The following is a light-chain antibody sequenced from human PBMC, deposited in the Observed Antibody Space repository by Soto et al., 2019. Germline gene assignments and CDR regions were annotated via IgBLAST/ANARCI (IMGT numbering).Light chain of an antibody. J-gene: IGLJ2*01. V-gene: IGLV2-14*01. CDR1: SSDLGGYNY. CDR3: SSYTSSSTLV. Sequence: SALTQPASVSGSPGQSITISCTGTSSDLGGYNYVSWYQQHPGKAPKLMIYEVSNRPSGVSNRFSGSKSGNTASLTISGLQAEDEADYYCSSYTSSSTLVFGGGTQLTVL. CDR2: EVS.